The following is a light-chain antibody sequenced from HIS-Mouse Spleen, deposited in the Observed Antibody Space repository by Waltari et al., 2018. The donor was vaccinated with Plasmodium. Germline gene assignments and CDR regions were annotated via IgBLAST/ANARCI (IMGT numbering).Light chain of an antibody. CDR2: GAS. J-gene: IGKJ3*01. CDR3: QQYNNWSFT. Sequence: EIVMTQSPATLSVSPGERATLSCRASQSVSSTLAWYQQKPGQAPRLLIYGASTRATGIPARFGGSGSGTEFTLTISSLQSEDFAVYYCQQYNNWSFTFGPGTKVDIK. CDR1: QSVSST. V-gene: IGKV3-15*01.